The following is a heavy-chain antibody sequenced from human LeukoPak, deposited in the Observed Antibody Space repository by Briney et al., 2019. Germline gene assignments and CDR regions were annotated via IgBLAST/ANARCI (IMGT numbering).Heavy chain of an antibody. V-gene: IGHV3-23*01. CDR1: GFTFSNYA. Sequence: GGSLRLSCAASGFTFSNYAMSWVRQAPGKGLDWVSTISPSDSSTYYADSVKGRFTISRDNSKNTLYLQMNSLRAEDTAVYYCAKRGSGEDYWGHGALVTVSS. D-gene: IGHD6-19*01. CDR3: AKRGSGEDY. J-gene: IGHJ4*01. CDR2: ISPSDSST.